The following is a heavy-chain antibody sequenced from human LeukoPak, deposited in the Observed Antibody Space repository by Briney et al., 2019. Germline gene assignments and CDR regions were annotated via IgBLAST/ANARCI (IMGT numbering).Heavy chain of an antibody. Sequence: SGGSLRLSCAASGFTFSSYWMHWVRQAPGKGLVWVSRINSDGGSTSYADSVKGRFTISRDNAKNTLYLQMNSLRAEDTAVYYCARGVSYPLYYYYMDVWGKGTTVTVSS. V-gene: IGHV3-74*01. CDR1: GFTFSSYW. J-gene: IGHJ6*03. CDR2: INSDGGST. CDR3: ARGVSYPLYYYYMDV. D-gene: IGHD1-26*01.